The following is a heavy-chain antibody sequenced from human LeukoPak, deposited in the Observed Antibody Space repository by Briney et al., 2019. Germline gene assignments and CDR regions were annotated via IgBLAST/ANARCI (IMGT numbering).Heavy chain of an antibody. D-gene: IGHD2-15*01. CDR1: GFTFSSYG. CDR3: AKDRWKLVPVLFDY. J-gene: IGHJ4*02. CDR2: IRLDASNK. V-gene: IGHV3-30*02. Sequence: PGGSLRLSCAASGFTFSSYGMHWGRKAPGKGLGWVGFIRLDASNKYYADSAKGRFTISSDNSKNTPYLQMNSLRAADTAVYYCAKDRWKLVPVLFDYWGQGTLVTVSS.